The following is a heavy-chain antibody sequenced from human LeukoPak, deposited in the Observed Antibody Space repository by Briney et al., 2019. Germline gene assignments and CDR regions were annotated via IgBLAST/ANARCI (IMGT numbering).Heavy chain of an antibody. CDR2: IYYSGST. D-gene: IGHD6-19*01. J-gene: IGHJ5*02. Sequence: SETLSLTCTVSGGSISSYYWSWIRQPPGKGLEWIGYIYYSGSTNYNPSLKSRVTISVDTSKNQFSLKLSSVTAADTAVYYCARLAVDRGFDPWGQGTLVTVSS. CDR1: GGSISSYY. V-gene: IGHV4-59*01. CDR3: ARLAVDRGFDP.